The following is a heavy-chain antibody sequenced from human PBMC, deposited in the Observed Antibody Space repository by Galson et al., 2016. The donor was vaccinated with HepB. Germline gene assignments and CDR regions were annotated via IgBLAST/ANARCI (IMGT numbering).Heavy chain of an antibody. D-gene: IGHD6-19*01. CDR1: GYTFIRYA. CDR2: INGGNGNA. Sequence: SVKVSCKASGYTFIRYAMHWVRQAPGQRREWMGWINGGNGNAKYSPRYQGRVSIIRDTSASTGYMELSSLRSEDTAVYYCARGIAVAGTGGKLDYWGQGTLVTVSS. J-gene: IGHJ4*02. V-gene: IGHV1-3*01. CDR3: ARGIAVAGTGGKLDY.